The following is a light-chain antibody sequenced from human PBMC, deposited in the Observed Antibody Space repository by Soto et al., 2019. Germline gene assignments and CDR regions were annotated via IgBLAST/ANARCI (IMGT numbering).Light chain of an antibody. Sequence: DIQMTQSPSSLSASVGDRVTITCRASQSIRSYLNWYQQKPGKAPNLLIYTASNLQSGVPSRLSGRGSGTDFTLTISNLQPEDFATYYCPQGYPPPLTFGGGTKVEIK. CDR2: TAS. J-gene: IGKJ4*01. CDR1: QSIRSY. V-gene: IGKV1-39*01. CDR3: PQGYPPPLT.